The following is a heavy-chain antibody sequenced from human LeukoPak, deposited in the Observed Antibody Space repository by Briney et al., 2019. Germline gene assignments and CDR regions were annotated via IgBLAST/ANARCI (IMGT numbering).Heavy chain of an antibody. CDR1: GGSFSGYY. D-gene: IGHD4-11*01. Sequence: SETLSLTCAVYGGSFSGYYWSWIRQPPGKGLEWIGEINHSGSTNYNPSLKSRVTISVDTYKNQFSLKLSSVTAADTAVYYCARGNDYSNYGYWGQGTLVTVSS. CDR3: ARGNDYSNYGY. V-gene: IGHV4-34*01. J-gene: IGHJ4*02. CDR2: INHSGST.